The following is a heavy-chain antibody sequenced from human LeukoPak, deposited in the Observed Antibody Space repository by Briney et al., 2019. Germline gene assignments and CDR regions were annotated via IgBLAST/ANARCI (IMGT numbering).Heavy chain of an antibody. V-gene: IGHV4-34*01. CDR3: ARVSRESYSSSPGPDY. CDR1: GGSFSGYC. D-gene: IGHD6-6*01. Sequence: SETLSLTCPVYGGSFSGYCWSWIRQPPGKGLEWIGEINHSGSTNYNPSLKSRVTISVDTSKNQFSLKLSSVTAADTAVYYCARVSRESYSSSPGPDYWGQGTLVTVSS. CDR2: INHSGST. J-gene: IGHJ4*02.